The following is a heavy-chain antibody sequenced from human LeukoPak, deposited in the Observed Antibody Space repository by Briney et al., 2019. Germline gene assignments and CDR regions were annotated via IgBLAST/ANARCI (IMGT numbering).Heavy chain of an antibody. Sequence: GGSLRLSCAASGFIFSSYGMHWVRQAPGKGLEWVAVISYDGSNKYYAGSVKGRFTISRDNSKNTLYLQMISLRTEDTAVYYCASMGELSLPTPDYWGQGTLVTVSS. CDR2: ISYDGSNK. V-gene: IGHV3-30*03. D-gene: IGHD3-16*02. J-gene: IGHJ4*02. CDR3: ASMGELSLPTPDY. CDR1: GFIFSSYG.